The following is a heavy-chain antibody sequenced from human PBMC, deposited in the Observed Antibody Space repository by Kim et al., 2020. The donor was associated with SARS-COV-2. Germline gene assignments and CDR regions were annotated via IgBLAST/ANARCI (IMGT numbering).Heavy chain of an antibody. D-gene: IGHD3-10*01. J-gene: IGHJ4*02. CDR3: ARDLFHSGFDY. CDR2: ISGLNGQT. V-gene: IGHV1-3*01. Sequence: ASVKVSCKASGYTFSNYALQLVRQAPGQSLEWMGWISGLNGQTKYSQKFQGRVTITSDTDASTAFMEVSSLRSEDTAVYYCARDLFHSGFDYWGQGTLVT. CDR1: GYTFSNYA.